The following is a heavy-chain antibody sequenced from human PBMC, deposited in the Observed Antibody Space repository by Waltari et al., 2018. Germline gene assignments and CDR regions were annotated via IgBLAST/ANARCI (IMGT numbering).Heavy chain of an antibody. CDR2: INSNSYI. V-gene: IGHV3-21*01. J-gene: IGHJ5*02. Sequence: EVQLVESGGGLVKPGGSLRLSCAASGFTFSSYAMNWVRQAPGKGLEWVSLINSNSYIYYADSVKGRFTISRDNAKNSLYLQMNSLRAEDTAVYYCAREGGYCSGGSCRWFDPWGQGTLVTVSS. D-gene: IGHD2-15*01. CDR3: AREGGYCSGGSCRWFDP. CDR1: GFTFSSYA.